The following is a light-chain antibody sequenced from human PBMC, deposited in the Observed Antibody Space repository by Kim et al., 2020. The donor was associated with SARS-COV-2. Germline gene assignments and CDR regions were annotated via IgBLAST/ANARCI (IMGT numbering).Light chain of an antibody. V-gene: IGKV1-27*01. CDR1: RGISSH. CDR2: AAS. CDR3: QKCDSAPWT. Sequence: ASGGDVFPFACRASRGISSHLAWYQQKPGEVPKLLIYAASALQSGIPSRFRGTGSGTDFTLTISRLQPEDFATYYCQKCDSAPWTFGQGTKVDIK. J-gene: IGKJ1*01.